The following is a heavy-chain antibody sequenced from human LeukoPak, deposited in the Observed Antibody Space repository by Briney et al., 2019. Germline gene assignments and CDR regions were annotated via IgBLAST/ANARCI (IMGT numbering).Heavy chain of an antibody. J-gene: IGHJ6*03. D-gene: IGHD3-10*01. Sequence: PSETLSLTCAVSGGSISSHYWSWIRQPPGKGLEWIGYMYYSGSTNYNPSLKSRVTISVDTSKIQFSLKLSSVTAADTAVYYCARADSANYYDSGRYFNYYYMDVWGKGTTVTVSS. CDR2: MYYSGST. CDR1: GGSISSHY. V-gene: IGHV4-59*11. CDR3: ARADSANYYDSGRYFNYYYMDV.